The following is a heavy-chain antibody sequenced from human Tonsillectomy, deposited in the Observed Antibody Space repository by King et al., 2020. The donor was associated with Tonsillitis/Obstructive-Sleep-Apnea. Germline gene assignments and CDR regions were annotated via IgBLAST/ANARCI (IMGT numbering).Heavy chain of an antibody. V-gene: IGHV4-39*01. J-gene: IGHJ3*02. CDR2: FYYTGST. Sequence: QLQESNPGLVKPSETLSLTCTVSGGSISSRNYYWGWIRQPPGKGLEWIGSFYYTGSTYYNPSLKSRVTISVDTSKNQFSLKLTSVTAADTAVYYCASAIFGEVIILDAFDIWGQGTMVTVSS. CDR3: ASAIFGEVIILDAFDI. D-gene: IGHD3-3*01. CDR1: GGSISSRNYY.